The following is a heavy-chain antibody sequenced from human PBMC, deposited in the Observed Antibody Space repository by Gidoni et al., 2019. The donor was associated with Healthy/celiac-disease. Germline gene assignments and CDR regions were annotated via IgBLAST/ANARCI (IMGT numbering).Heavy chain of an antibody. CDR3: ARGRVSQRVDFQH. D-gene: IGHD3-10*01. CDR2: INHSGST. CDR1: GGSFSGYY. J-gene: IGHJ1*01. Sequence: QVQLQQWGAGLLKPSETLSLTCAVYGGSFSGYYWSWIRQPPGKGLERIGEINHSGSTNYNPSLKSRVTISVDTSKNQFSLKLSSVTAADTAVYYCARGRVSQRVDFQHWGQGTLVTVSS. V-gene: IGHV4-34*01.